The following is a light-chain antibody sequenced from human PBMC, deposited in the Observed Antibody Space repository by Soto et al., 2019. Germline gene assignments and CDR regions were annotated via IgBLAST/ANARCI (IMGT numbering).Light chain of an antibody. CDR1: QSVSSY. Sequence: EIVLTQSPATLSLSPGERATLSCRASQSVSSYLAWYQQKPGQAPRLLIYDASNRATGIPARFSGSGYGTDFTLTISSLEPEDFAVYYCQQRSNWPPKFTLGPGTKVDIK. J-gene: IGKJ3*01. CDR2: DAS. V-gene: IGKV3-11*01. CDR3: QQRSNWPPKFT.